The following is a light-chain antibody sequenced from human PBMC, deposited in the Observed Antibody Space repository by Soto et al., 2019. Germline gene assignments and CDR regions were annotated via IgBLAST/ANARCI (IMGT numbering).Light chain of an antibody. CDR3: QQYYSLRT. CDR2: GTS. CDR1: QSVDSRF. Sequence: IVLTQSPGTLSLSPGERATLSCRASQSVDSRFLAWDQQERGQAPRVLMYGTSLRATGIPHRFSGSVSGTAFTHSIRRLEPEVFAVYYCQQYYSLRTFGQGTKVEMK. V-gene: IGKV3-20*01. J-gene: IGKJ1*01.